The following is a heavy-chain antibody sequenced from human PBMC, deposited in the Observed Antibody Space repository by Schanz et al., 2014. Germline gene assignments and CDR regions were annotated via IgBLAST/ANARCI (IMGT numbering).Heavy chain of an antibody. CDR2: ISNDGSIK. CDR3: ENRVRYAILAVTRN. CDR1: GFTFSSYA. D-gene: IGHD3-9*01. V-gene: IGHV3-30*09. J-gene: IGHJ4*02. Sequence: QVQLLQFGGGVVQPGRSLRLSCAASGFTFSSYALHWVRQAPGKGLEWVALISNDGSIKYYADSVEGRFAISRDNSKNTLYPQTNSLRAEDTAVNYCENRVRYAILAVTRNWGQGTLXTVSA.